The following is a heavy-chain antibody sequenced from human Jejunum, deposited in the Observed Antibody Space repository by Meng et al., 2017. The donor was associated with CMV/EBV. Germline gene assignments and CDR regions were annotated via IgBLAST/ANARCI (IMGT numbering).Heavy chain of an antibody. V-gene: IGHV1-18*01. Sequence: SGYTFTNYGITWVRQAPGQGLEWMGWISAYNGNTNYAQKLQGRVTMTTDTSTSTAYMELRSLRSDDTAVYYCASGVGYGRDALDIWGQGTMVTVSS. J-gene: IGHJ3*02. CDR1: GYTFTNYG. CDR2: ISAYNGNT. CDR3: ASGVGYGRDALDI. D-gene: IGHD2-15*01.